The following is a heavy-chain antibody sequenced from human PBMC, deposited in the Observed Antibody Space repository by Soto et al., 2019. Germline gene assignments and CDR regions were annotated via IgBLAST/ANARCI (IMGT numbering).Heavy chain of an antibody. Sequence: SETLSLTCAVSGGSISSSNWWSWVRQPPGKGLEWIGEIYHSGSTNYNPSLKSRVPISVDKSKNQFSLKLSSVTAADTAVYYCARDRAAGYDILTGYYSSGNWFDPWGQGTLVTVSS. CDR3: ARDRAAGYDILTGYYSSGNWFDP. V-gene: IGHV4-4*02. CDR1: GGSISSSNW. J-gene: IGHJ5*02. CDR2: IYHSGST. D-gene: IGHD3-9*01.